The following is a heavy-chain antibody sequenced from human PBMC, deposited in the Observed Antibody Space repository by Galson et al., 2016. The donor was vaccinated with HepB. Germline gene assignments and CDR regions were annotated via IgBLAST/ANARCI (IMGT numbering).Heavy chain of an antibody. CDR2: VYYSGTT. J-gene: IGHJ1*01. Sequence: SETLSLTCTVFGGSISNYYWSWTRQPPGKGLEWIGYVYYSGTTTYNPSLKTRVTISIDTSRNQFSLRLTSVSGADTAVYYCARSLRYYDSPFQLWGQGTLVTVSS. CDR3: ARSLRYYDSPFQL. V-gene: IGHV4-59*01. CDR1: GGSISNYY. D-gene: IGHD3-16*01.